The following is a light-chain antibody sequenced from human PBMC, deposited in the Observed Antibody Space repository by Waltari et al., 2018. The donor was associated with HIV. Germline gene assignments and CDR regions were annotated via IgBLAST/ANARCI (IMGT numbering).Light chain of an antibody. CDR2: AAS. V-gene: IGKV1-39*01. CDR3: QQSYNTPWT. Sequence: DIQMTQSPSSLSASVGDRVTITCRASQSISSYLNWYQQKPGKAPKLLIYAASSLQGGVPSRFSGSGSGTDITLTISSLQPEDSAAYYCQQSYNTPWTFGQGTKVEIK. CDR1: QSISSY. J-gene: IGKJ1*01.